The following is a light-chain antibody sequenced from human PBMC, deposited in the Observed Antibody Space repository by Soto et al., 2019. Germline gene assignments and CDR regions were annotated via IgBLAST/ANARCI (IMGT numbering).Light chain of an antibody. J-gene: IGKJ2*01. Sequence: DIQLTQSPSFLSASVGDRVTISCRASQGINIFLAWFQQKPGKAPNLLISAASTLQSGVPSRFSGSGSETEFTLTITSLQPEDSATYYCQQRNSYPCTFGQGTKVDIK. V-gene: IGKV1-9*01. CDR2: AAS. CDR3: QQRNSYPCT. CDR1: QGINIF.